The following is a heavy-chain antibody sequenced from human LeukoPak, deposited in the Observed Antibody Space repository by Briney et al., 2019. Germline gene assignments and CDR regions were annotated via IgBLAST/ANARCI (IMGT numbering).Heavy chain of an antibody. CDR1: GGSISSYY. CDR2: IYTSGST. CDR3: ARLVEPRSYAYWFDP. V-gene: IGHV4-4*09. D-gene: IGHD2-2*01. Sequence: SETLSLTCTVSGGSISSYYWSWIRQTPGKGLEWIGYIYTSGSTNYNPSLKSRVTISVDTSKNQFSLKLSSVTAADTAVYYCARLVEPRSYAYWFDPWGQGTLVTVSS. J-gene: IGHJ5*02.